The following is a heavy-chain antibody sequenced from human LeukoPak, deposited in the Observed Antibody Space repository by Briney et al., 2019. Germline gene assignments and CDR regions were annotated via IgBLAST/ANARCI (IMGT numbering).Heavy chain of an antibody. Sequence: GGSLRLSCAASGFSFNDYDMNWIRQAPGKGLEWVSYIRSSGSNVAYIDSVKGRFTMSRDTAKNSLYLQMNSLRVEDMAIYYCSREGSPDTGLITADEVWGQGTLVTVSS. CDR2: IRSSGSNV. CDR1: GFSFNDYD. J-gene: IGHJ4*02. CDR3: SREGSPDTGLITADEV. V-gene: IGHV3-11*04. D-gene: IGHD5-18*01.